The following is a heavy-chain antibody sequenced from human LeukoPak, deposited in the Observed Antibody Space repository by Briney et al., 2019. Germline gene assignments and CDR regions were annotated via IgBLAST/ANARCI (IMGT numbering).Heavy chain of an antibody. Sequence: PSETLSLTCAVYGGSFSGYYWSWIRQPPGKGLEWIGEINHSGSTNYNPSLKSRVTISVDTSKNQFSLKLSSVTAADTAVYYCATGVPAATLSIWGQGTMVTVSS. CDR3: ATGVPAATLSI. D-gene: IGHD2-2*01. J-gene: IGHJ3*02. CDR2: INHSGST. V-gene: IGHV4-34*01. CDR1: GGSFSGYY.